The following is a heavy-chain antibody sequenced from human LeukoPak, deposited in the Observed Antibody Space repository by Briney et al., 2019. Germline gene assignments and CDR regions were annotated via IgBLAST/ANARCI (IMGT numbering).Heavy chain of an antibody. J-gene: IGHJ6*04. CDR2: IKQDGSEK. CDR3: ARGPRYGTMDV. Sequence: GGSLRLSCAASGFPFSSYWMSWVRQAPGNGLEWVANIKQDGSEKYYVVSVKGRFTISRDNAKNSLYLQMNSLRAEDSAVYYCARGPRYGTMDVWGKGTTVTVSS. D-gene: IGHD5-18*01. V-gene: IGHV3-7*04. CDR1: GFPFSSYW.